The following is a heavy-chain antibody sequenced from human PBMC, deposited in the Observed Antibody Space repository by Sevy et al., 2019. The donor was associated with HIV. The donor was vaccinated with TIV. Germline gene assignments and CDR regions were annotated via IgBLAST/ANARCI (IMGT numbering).Heavy chain of an antibody. CDR1: GFTFSSYA. J-gene: IGHJ4*02. V-gene: IGHV3-30-3*01. CDR2: ISYDGSNK. CDR3: ARDDVGCSSTSCYGFDY. Sequence: GGSLRLSCAASGFTFSSYAMHWVRQAPGKGLEWVAVISYDGSNKYYADSVKGRFTISRDNSKNTLYLPMNSLRAEDTAVYYCARDDVGCSSTSCYGFDYWGQGTLVTVSS. D-gene: IGHD2-2*01.